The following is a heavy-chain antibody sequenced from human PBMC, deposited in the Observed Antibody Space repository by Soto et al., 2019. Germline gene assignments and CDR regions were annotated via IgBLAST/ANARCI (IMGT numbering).Heavy chain of an antibody. Sequence: ASVKVSCKASGYTFTNYAMHWVLQAPGQRLEWMGWINAGNGNTKYSQKFQGRVIITGDTSATTAYLELSSLRSEDTAVYYCASPLKGGSCYRAWGQGTRVTVSS. CDR2: INAGNGNT. V-gene: IGHV1-3*01. CDR1: GYTFTNYA. J-gene: IGHJ4*02. D-gene: IGHD2-15*01. CDR3: ASPLKGGSCYRA.